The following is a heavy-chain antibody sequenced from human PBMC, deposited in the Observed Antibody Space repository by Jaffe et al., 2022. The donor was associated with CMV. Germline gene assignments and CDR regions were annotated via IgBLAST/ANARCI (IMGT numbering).Heavy chain of an antibody. CDR2: VTPKDAGT. CDR3: TRDAGSFDF. Sequence: QVQLVQSGAEVREPGASVKVSCKASGYTFNDYLIHWVRQAPGQGLEWMGWVTPKDAGTRYAQKFQGRVTMTWDTSITTAYMDLSGLTSDDTALYYCTRDAGSFDFWGQGTLVTVSS. CDR1: GYTFNDYL. J-gene: IGHJ3*01. V-gene: IGHV1-2*02.